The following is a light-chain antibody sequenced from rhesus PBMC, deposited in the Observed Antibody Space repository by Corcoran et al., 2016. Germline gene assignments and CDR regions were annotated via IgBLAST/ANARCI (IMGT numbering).Light chain of an antibody. J-gene: IGKJ3*01. CDR2: AAY. V-gene: IGKV1-36*02. Sequence: DIQMTQSPSSLSASVGDRVTITCRASQGISDYLNWYQQKPGKAPKRLIYAAYSLESGVPSRFSGSGSGTDFTLTISSRQPEDFAAYYCLQGYSTPFTFGPGTKLDIK. CDR3: LQGYSTPFT. CDR1: QGISDY.